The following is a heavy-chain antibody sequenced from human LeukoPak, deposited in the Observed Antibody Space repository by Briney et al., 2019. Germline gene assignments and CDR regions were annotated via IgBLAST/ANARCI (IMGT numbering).Heavy chain of an antibody. CDR2: IGAGGTFT. Sequence: GGSLRLSCTASGFTFSSYAMNWVRQAPGKGLEWVSGIGAGGTFTYYADSVKGRFTIFRDNSRNTLYLQMNSLRADDTAVYYCAKDRPLNWGYYFDYWGQGTLVTVSS. D-gene: IGHD7-27*01. J-gene: IGHJ4*02. CDR3: AKDRPLNWGYYFDY. V-gene: IGHV3-23*01. CDR1: GFTFSSYA.